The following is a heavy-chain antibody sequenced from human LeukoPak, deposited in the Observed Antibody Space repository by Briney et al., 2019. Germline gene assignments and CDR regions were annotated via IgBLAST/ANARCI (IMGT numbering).Heavy chain of an antibody. D-gene: IGHD3-3*01. CDR2: INPNSGGT. CDR1: GYTFTGYY. V-gene: IGHV1-2*02. Sequence: ASVKVSCKASGYTFTGYYMHWVRQAPGHGLEWMGWINPNSGGTNYAQKFQGRVTMTRDTSISTAYMELSRLRSDDTAVYYCASEGGETYYDFWSGSYWGQGTLVTVSS. CDR3: ASEGGETYYDFWSGSY. J-gene: IGHJ4*02.